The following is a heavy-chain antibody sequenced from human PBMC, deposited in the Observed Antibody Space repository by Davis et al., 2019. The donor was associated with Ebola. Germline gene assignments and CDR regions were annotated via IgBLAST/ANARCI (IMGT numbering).Heavy chain of an antibody. V-gene: IGHV4-34*01. J-gene: IGHJ4*02. CDR3: ASGGFALDY. Sequence: PGGSLRLSCAVYGGSFSGYYWSWIRQPPGKGLEWIGEINHSGSTNYNPSLKSRVTISVDTSKNQFSLKLSSVTAADTAVYYCASGGFALDYWGQGTLVTVSS. CDR2: INHSGST. CDR1: GGSFSGYY. D-gene: IGHD3-16*01.